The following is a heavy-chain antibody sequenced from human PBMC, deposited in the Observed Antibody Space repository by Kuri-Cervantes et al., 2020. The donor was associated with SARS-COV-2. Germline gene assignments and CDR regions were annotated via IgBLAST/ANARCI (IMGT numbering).Heavy chain of an antibody. V-gene: IGHV1-45*02. CDR2: ITPFNGNT. CDR3: AIKTAVAGPGAIDY. Sequence: SVKVSCKASGYTFTYCYLHWVRQAPGQALEWMGWITPFNGNTNYAQKFQDRVTITRDRSMSTAYMEVSSLRSEDTAVYYCAIKTAVAGPGAIDYWGQGTLVTVSS. D-gene: IGHD6-19*01. CDR1: GYTFTYCY. J-gene: IGHJ4*02.